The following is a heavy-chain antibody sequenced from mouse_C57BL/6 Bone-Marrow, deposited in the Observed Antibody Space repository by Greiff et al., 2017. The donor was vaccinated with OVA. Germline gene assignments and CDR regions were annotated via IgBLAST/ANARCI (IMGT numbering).Heavy chain of an antibody. CDR3: ARVYDGYCGGYFDV. Sequence: VQLQESGAELVKPGASVKISCKASGYAFSSYWMNWVKQRPGKGLEWIGQIYPGDGDTNYNGKFKGKATLTADKSSSTAYMQLSSLTSEDSAVYFCARVYDGYCGGYFDVWGTGTTVTVSS. CDR1: GYAFSSYW. D-gene: IGHD2-3*01. CDR2: IYPGDGDT. V-gene: IGHV1-80*01. J-gene: IGHJ1*03.